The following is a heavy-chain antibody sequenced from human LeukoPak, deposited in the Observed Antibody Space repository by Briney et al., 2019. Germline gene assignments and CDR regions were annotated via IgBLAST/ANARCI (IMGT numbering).Heavy chain of an antibody. CDR2: ISSSGSTI. CDR1: GFTFTDYY. Sequence: GGSLRLTCAASGFTFTDYYMSWIRQAPGKGLEWVPYISSSGSTIYYADSVKGRFTISRDNAKNSLYLQMNSLRAEDTAVYYCASPAEGYYDSSGYYYGPFDYWGQVTLVTVSS. CDR3: ASPAEGYYDSSGYYYGPFDY. J-gene: IGHJ4*02. D-gene: IGHD3-22*01. V-gene: IGHV3-11*01.